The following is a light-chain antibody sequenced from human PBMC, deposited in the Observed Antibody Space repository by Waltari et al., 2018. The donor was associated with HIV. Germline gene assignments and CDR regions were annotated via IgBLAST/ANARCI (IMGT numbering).Light chain of an antibody. V-gene: IGLV3-1*01. CDR1: KLGGKN. CDR2: QDT. Sequence: SSLTPPPPLSLAPGPTAPTTCPREKLGGKNSCWYQQKPGQSPVLVIYQDTKRPSGIPERFSGSNSGNTATLTISGTQVMDEADYYCQAWDSSTRVVGGGTKLTVL. J-gene: IGLJ2*01. CDR3: QAWDSSTRV.